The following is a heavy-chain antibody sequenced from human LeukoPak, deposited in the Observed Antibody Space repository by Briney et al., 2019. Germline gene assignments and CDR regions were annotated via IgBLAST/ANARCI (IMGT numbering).Heavy chain of an antibody. CDR3: AREGEVVTAIPVDY. CDR2: ISSSSSYI. D-gene: IGHD2-21*02. Sequence: PGGSLRLSCAASGFTFSSYSMNWVRQAPGKGLEWVSSISSSSSYIYYADSVKGRFTISRDNAKNSLYLQMNSLRAEDMAVYYCAREGEVVTAIPVDYWGQGTLVTVSS. CDR1: GFTFSSYS. V-gene: IGHV3-21*01. J-gene: IGHJ4*02.